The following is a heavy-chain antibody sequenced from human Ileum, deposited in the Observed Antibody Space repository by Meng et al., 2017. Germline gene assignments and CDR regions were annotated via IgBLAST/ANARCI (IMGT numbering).Heavy chain of an antibody. CDR1: GYTFTDYY. J-gene: IGHJ4*02. Sequence: QGQLARSVASAKKPGASVKVSCKASGYTFTDYYMHWVRQAPGQGLEWMGIINPSGGSTSYAQKFQGRVTMTRDTSTSTVYMELSSLRSEDTAVYYCARAPDTSGWYLGLIDYWGQGTLVTVSS. CDR2: INPSGGST. D-gene: IGHD6-19*01. V-gene: IGHV1-46*01. CDR3: ARAPDTSGWYLGLIDY.